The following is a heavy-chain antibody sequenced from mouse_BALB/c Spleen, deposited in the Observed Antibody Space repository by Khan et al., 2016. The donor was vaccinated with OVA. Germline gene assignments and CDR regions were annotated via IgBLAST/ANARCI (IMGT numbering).Heavy chain of an antibody. CDR3: ARISYSRNSDV. D-gene: IGHD1-1*01. J-gene: IGHJ1*01. CDR1: GYTFTNYG. V-gene: IGHV9-1*02. Sequence: QIQLVQSGPELKKPGETVKISCKASGYTFTNYGMNWVKQAPGKGLKWMGWINTYTGEPTYADDFKGRFVFSLETSASTASLQISNLKNEDMTTYYCARISYSRNSDVWGEGTTVTVSS. CDR2: INTYTGEP.